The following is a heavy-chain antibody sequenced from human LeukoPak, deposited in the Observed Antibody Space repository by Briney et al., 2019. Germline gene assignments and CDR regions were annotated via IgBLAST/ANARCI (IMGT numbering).Heavy chain of an antibody. D-gene: IGHD3-16*01. CDR2: IYYSGST. Sequence: SETLSLTCTVSGGSISSYYWSWIRQPPGKGLEWIGYIYYSGSTNYNPSLKSRVTISVDTSKNQFSLKLSSVTAADTAVYYCARVGLPLDYYYYMDVWGKGTTVTVSS. CDR1: GGSISSYY. V-gene: IGHV4-59*01. CDR3: ARVGLPLDYYYYMDV. J-gene: IGHJ6*03.